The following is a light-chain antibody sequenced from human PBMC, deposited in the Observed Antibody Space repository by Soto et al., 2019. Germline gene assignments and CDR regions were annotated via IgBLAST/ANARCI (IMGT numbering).Light chain of an antibody. CDR3: QQYGSSPQIT. J-gene: IGKJ5*01. Sequence: ENVLTQSPGTLSLSPGERASLSCRASQSVGGTYLAWYQHKPGQAPRLLIYGASNRAAGIPDRFGGSGSGTDFTLTISRLEPEDFAVYYCQQYGSSPQITFGQGTRLEIK. CDR1: QSVGGTY. V-gene: IGKV3-20*01. CDR2: GAS.